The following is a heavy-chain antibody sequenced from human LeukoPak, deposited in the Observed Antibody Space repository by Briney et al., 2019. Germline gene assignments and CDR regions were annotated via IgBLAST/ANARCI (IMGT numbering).Heavy chain of an antibody. D-gene: IGHD3-3*01. J-gene: IGHJ4*02. CDR3: ASWAGNTQSDSWSGPFDY. V-gene: IGHV3-11*01. CDR2: ISSGGSTI. CDR1: GFTFSDYY. Sequence: PGGSLRLSCAASGFTFSDYYMSWIRQAPGKGLEWVSYISSGGSTIYYADSVKGRFTISRDNAKNSLYLQMNSLRAEDTAVYYCASWAGNTQSDSWSGPFDYWGQGTLVTVSS.